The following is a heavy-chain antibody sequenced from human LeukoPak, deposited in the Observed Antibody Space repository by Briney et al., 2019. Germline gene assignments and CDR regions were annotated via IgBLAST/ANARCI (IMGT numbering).Heavy chain of an antibody. D-gene: IGHD6-6*01. Sequence: ASGKVSCKASGGTVSSYAISWLRQAPGQGLEWMGGIIPIFGTANYAQKFQGRVTITADESTSTAYMELSSLRSEDTAVYYCARGSRIAARLLFDYWGQGTLVTVSS. V-gene: IGHV1-69*13. J-gene: IGHJ4*02. CDR3: ARGSRIAARLLFDY. CDR1: GGTVSSYA. CDR2: IIPIFGTA.